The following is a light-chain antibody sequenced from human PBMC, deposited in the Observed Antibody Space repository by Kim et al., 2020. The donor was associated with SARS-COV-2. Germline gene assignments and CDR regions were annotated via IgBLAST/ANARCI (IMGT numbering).Light chain of an antibody. CDR3: SSYADSNNFV. CDR2: EVS. Sequence: QSATISCTGTTSDVGGYNCVSWYQQHPGKAPKLMIYEVSKRPSGVPVRFSGSKSGNTASLTVSGLQAEDEADYYCSSYADSNNFVFGTGTKVTVL. J-gene: IGLJ1*01. CDR1: TSDVGGYNC. V-gene: IGLV2-8*01.